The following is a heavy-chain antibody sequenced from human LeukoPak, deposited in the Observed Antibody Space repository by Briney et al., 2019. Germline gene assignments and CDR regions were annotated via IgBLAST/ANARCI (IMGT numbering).Heavy chain of an antibody. Sequence: GGSLRLSCAASGFTFSSYAMHWVRQAPGKGLEYVSAINRNGGSTYYANSVKGRFTISRDNSKNTLYLQMGSLRAEDMAVYYCARDRDGHYYDSSGPLDYWGQGTLVPVSS. CDR3: ARDRDGHYYDSSGPLDY. D-gene: IGHD3-22*01. CDR2: INRNGGST. CDR1: GFTFSSYA. J-gene: IGHJ4*02. V-gene: IGHV3-64*01.